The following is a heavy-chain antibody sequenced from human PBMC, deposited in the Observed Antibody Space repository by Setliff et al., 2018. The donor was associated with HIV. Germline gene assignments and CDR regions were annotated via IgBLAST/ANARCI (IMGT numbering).Heavy chain of an antibody. J-gene: IGHJ4*02. V-gene: IGHV1-24*01. Sequence: ASVKVSCKISGYTLAELSIHWVRQAPGKGLEWMGGFDPKDGETIYAQKLQGRVTMTEDTSTDIAYMDLSSLRSEDTAVYYCATLSSSWTGYFDSWGQGTLGTV. CDR3: ATLSSSWTGYFDS. CDR1: GYTLAELS. D-gene: IGHD6-13*01. CDR2: FDPKDGET.